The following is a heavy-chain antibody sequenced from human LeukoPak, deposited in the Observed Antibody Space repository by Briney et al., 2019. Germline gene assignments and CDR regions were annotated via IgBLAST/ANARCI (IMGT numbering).Heavy chain of an antibody. Sequence: ASVKVSCKASGSTFASYAMHWVRQAPGQRLEWMGWINAGNGNTKYSQEFQGRVTITRDTSASTAYMELSSLRSEDMAVYYCARGVPGYFFIMDWGQGTLVTVSS. CDR2: INAGNGNT. V-gene: IGHV1-3*03. D-gene: IGHD3-9*01. J-gene: IGHJ4*02. CDR3: ARGVPGYFFIMD. CDR1: GSTFASYA.